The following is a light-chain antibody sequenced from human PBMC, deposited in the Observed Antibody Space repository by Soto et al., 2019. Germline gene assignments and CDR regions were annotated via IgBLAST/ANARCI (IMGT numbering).Light chain of an antibody. CDR1: STDIGTYNL. J-gene: IGLJ3*02. CDR3: CSYARSYAPGNIYTFWV. Sequence: QSALTQPASVSGSPGQSITISCAGTSTDIGTYNLVSWYQQLPGKAPKLIIYEDNKRPSGVSNRFSGSKSGNTASLTVSGLQPEDEADYYCCSYARSYAPGNIYTFWVFGGGTKLTVL. CDR2: EDN. V-gene: IGLV2-23*01.